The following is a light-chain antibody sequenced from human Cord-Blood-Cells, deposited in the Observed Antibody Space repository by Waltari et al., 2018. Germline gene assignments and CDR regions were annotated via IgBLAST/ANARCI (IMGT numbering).Light chain of an antibody. CDR1: QSISSY. V-gene: IGKV1-39*01. J-gene: IGKJ2*01. CDR2: AAS. CDR3: QQSYSTPNIVYT. Sequence: DIQMTQSPSSLSASVGDRVTITCRASQSISSYLNWYQQKPGKAPKLLIYAASSLQSGVPSRFSGSGSGTDFTLTISSLQPEDFATYYCQQSYSTPNIVYTFGQGTKLEIK.